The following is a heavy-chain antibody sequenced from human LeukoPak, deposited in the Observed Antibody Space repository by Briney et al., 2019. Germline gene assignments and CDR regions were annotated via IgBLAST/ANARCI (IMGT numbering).Heavy chain of an antibody. CDR3: ARRDISSGWSFDH. V-gene: IGHV4-4*07. D-gene: IGHD6-19*01. Sequence: SETLSLTCTVSGASISNYHWSWIRQPAGKGLEWIGQIHTSGSTNYNPPLKSRVSMSIDTPESHLSLTIRSVTAADTAVYYCARRDISSGWSFDHWGQGTLVTVSS. CDR2: IHTSGST. J-gene: IGHJ4*02. CDR1: GASISNYH.